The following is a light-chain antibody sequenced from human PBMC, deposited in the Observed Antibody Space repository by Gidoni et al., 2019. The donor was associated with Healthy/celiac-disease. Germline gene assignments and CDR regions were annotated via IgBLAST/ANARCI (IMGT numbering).Light chain of an antibody. J-gene: IGLJ3*02. CDR2: EVS. CDR1: SSDVGSNNL. CDR3: CSYAGSSTWV. V-gene: IGLV2-23*02. Sequence: QSALTQPASVSGSPGQSITISCTGTSSDVGSNNLVSWYQQHPGKAPKLMIYEVSKRPSGVSNRFSGSKSGNTASLTISGLRAEDEADYYCCSYAGSSTWVFGGGTKLTVL.